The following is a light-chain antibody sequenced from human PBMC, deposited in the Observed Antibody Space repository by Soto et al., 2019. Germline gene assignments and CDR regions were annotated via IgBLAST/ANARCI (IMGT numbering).Light chain of an antibody. CDR2: KVS. Sequence: DVVMTQSPLSLPVTLGQPASISCRSSQSLVYSDGNTYLSWIQQRPGQSPRRLISKVSNRDSGVPDRFSGSGSGTDFTLKISRVEAEDGGVYYCMQGTHWPWTFGQGTKVEIK. J-gene: IGKJ1*01. CDR3: MQGTHWPWT. V-gene: IGKV2-30*01. CDR1: QSLVYSDGNTY.